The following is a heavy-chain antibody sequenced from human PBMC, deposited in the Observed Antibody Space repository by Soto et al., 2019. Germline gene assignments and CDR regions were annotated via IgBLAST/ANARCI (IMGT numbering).Heavy chain of an antibody. D-gene: IGHD3-22*01. CDR2: MWSDGTTK. CDR3: ARDPYDNSGSYFNAPLDY. V-gene: IGHV3-33*01. Sequence: GGSLRLSCAASGFTLSNYGMHWVRQAPGKGLDWVAVMWSDGTTKFYADSVKGRFTLSRDNSKNTLYLQTDSLRAEDTAVYYCARDPYDNSGSYFNAPLDYWGQGTLVTVSS. CDR1: GFTLSNYG. J-gene: IGHJ4*02.